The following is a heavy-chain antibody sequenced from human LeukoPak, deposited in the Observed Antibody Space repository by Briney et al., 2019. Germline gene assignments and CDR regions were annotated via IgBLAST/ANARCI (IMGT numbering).Heavy chain of an antibody. Sequence: GASVKVSCKASGYTFTSYGISWVRQAPGQGLEWMGWISAYNGNTNYAQKLQGRVTMTTDTSTSTAYMELRSLRSDDTAVYYCARGEYSYGGGDLHYFDYWGQGTLVTVSS. J-gene: IGHJ4*02. CDR2: ISAYNGNT. CDR3: ARGEYSYGGGDLHYFDY. D-gene: IGHD5-18*01. V-gene: IGHV1-18*01. CDR1: GYTFTSYG.